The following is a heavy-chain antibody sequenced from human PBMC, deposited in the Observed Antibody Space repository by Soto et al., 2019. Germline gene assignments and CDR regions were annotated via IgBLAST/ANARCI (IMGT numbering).Heavy chain of an antibody. CDR2: FYYNGRS. Sequence: QVQLQESGPGLVEPSQTLSLNCTVSGASISSGDFYLSWVRQSPDKGMEWIGHFYYNGRSYYNPSLKSRVTMSVDPSNNQFSVKLTSVIPAYTAVYFCTRSGKSLLDYWGQAALVAVSA. D-gene: IGHD1-26*01. V-gene: IGHV4-30-4*01. CDR1: GASISSGDFY. CDR3: TRSGKSLLDY. J-gene: IGHJ4*02.